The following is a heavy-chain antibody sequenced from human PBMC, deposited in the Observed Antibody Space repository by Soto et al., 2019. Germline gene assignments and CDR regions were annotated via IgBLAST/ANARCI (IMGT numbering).Heavy chain of an antibody. D-gene: IGHD4-17*01. V-gene: IGHV3-9*01. J-gene: IGHJ3*02. CDR2: ISWNSGSI. CDR3: AKGHTDYGDYEAFDI. Sequence: EVQLVESGGGLVQPGRSLRLSCAASGFTFDDYAMHWVRQAPGKGLEWVSGISWNSGSIGYADSVKGRFTISRDNAKNSLYLQMNSLRAEDTALYYCAKGHTDYGDYEAFDIWGQGTMVTVSS. CDR1: GFTFDDYA.